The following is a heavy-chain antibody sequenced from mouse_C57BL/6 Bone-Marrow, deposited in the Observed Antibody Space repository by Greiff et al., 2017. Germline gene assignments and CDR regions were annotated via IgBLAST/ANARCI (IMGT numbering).Heavy chain of an antibody. D-gene: IGHD1-1*01. CDR1: GYTFTSYW. V-gene: IGHV1-53*01. CDR2: INPSNGGT. Sequence: QLQQPGTELVKPGASVKLSCKASGYTFTSYWMHWVKQRPGQGLEWIGNINPSNGGTNYNEKFKSKATLTVDKSSSTAYMQLSSLTSEDSAVYYCAREGFTTVVATDFDYWGQGTTLTVSS. J-gene: IGHJ2*01. CDR3: AREGFTTVVATDFDY.